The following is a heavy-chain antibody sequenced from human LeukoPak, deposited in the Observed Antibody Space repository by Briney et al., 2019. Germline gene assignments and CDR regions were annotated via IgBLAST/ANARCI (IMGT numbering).Heavy chain of an antibody. D-gene: IGHD5-12*01. Sequence: SETLSLTCTLSGGTVTSSTYFWGWIRQPPGKGLERIGSISYSGATYYNPSLKSRVSMSVHTSKNQFSLKLSSVTAADTAVYYSARGDSGYVVYWGQGTLVTASS. CDR1: GGTVTSSTYF. V-gene: IGHV4-39*07. J-gene: IGHJ4*02. CDR2: ISYSGAT. CDR3: ARGDSGYVVY.